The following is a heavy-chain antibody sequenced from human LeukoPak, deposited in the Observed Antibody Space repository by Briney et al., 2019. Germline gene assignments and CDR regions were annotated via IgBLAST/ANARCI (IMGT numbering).Heavy chain of an antibody. CDR2: INQEGSEK. J-gene: IGHJ4*02. Sequence: GGSLRLSCAASGFTFSSYWMSWVRQAPGKGLEWVANINQEGSEKYYVDSVKGRFTISRDNAKNSLYLQMNSLRAEDTAVYYCAGYYGDYALDYWGQGTLVTVSP. CDR1: GFTFSSYW. D-gene: IGHD4-17*01. V-gene: IGHV3-7*01. CDR3: AGYYGDYALDY.